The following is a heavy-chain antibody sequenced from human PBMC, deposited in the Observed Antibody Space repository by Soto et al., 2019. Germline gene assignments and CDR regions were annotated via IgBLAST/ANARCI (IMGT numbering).Heavy chain of an antibody. CDR3: ARDQGYSYGYSDY. D-gene: IGHD5-18*01. Sequence: PGGSLRLSCAACGFTFSSYSMNWVRQAPGKGLEWVSSISSSSSYIYYADSVKGRFTISRDNAKNSLYLQMNSLRAEDTAVYYCARDQGYSYGYSDYWGQGTLVTVSS. CDR1: GFTFSSYS. V-gene: IGHV3-21*01. CDR2: ISSSSSYI. J-gene: IGHJ4*02.